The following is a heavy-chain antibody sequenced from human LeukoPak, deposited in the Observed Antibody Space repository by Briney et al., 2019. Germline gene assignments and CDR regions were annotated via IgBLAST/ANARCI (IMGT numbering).Heavy chain of an antibody. D-gene: IGHD5-18*01. Sequence: GRSLRLSCAASGYIFSDHAMHWVRQAPGKGLEWLAYLSHDGTAAYYANSVKGRLTISRDNSKNTLFLQLSSLRTEDTAVYYCARGGTRGYSPVDYWGQGILVTVSS. CDR2: LSHDGTAA. CDR1: GYIFSDHA. V-gene: IGHV3-30*04. J-gene: IGHJ4*02. CDR3: ARGGTRGYSPVDY.